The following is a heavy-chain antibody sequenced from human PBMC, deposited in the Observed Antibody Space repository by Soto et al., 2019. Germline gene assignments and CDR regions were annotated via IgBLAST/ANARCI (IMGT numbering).Heavy chain of an antibody. Sequence: QVQLVQSGTEVKKPGASVKVSCRTSGYVFTTYGVNWVRQAPGQGLEWMGWISGYNGNTNYPQKFQGRATMTTDTSTSTAYMELRSLTPEDTAVYFCARGAHGSGYAVYWGQGTLVTVSS. D-gene: IGHD3-3*01. J-gene: IGHJ4*02. CDR3: ARGAHGSGYAVY. CDR2: ISGYNGNT. V-gene: IGHV1-18*01. CDR1: GYVFTTYG.